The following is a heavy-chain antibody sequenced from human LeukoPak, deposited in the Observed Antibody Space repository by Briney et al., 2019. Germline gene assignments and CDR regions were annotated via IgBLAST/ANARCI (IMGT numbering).Heavy chain of an antibody. J-gene: IGHJ6*03. CDR1: GGTRNSYV. CDR3: ATLCCGSYYMDV. V-gene: IGHV1-69*06. CDR2: IIPISGTT. D-gene: IGHD2-15*01. Sequence: ASVKVSCKASGGTRNSYVFSWVRQPPGQGLEWMGGIIPISGTTNYAQKFQGRVTITADKSTSTAYMELSSLRSEDTAVYYCATLCCGSYYMDVWGKGTTVTVSS.